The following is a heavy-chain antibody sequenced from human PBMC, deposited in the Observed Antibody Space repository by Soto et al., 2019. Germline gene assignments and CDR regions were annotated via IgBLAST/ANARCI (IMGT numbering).Heavy chain of an antibody. CDR1: GYTFTSYS. CDR3: ARGGGYCSSTTCAYFDY. J-gene: IGHJ4*02. Sequence: ASVKVSCKAPGYTFTSYSITWVRQAPGQGLEWMGWISGYKGNTNYAQKLQGRVTMTTDTSTSTAYMELRSLTSDDTAVYYCARGGGYCSSTTCAYFDYWGQGTRVTVSS. D-gene: IGHD2-2*01. V-gene: IGHV1-18*01. CDR2: ISGYKGNT.